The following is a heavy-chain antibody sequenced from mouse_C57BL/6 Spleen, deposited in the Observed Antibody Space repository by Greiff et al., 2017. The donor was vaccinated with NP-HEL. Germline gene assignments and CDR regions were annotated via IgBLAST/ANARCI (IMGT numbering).Heavy chain of an antibody. CDR3: AREGYCGEGAAY. Sequence: QVHVKQSGPELVKPGASVKISCKASGYAFSSSWMNWVKQRPGKGLEWIGRIYPGDGDTNYNGKFKGKATLTADKSSSTAYMQLSSLTSEDSAVYFCAREGYCGEGAAYWGQGTLVTVSA. CDR2: IYPGDGDT. J-gene: IGHJ3*01. CDR1: GYAFSSSW. D-gene: IGHD2-13*01. V-gene: IGHV1-82*01.